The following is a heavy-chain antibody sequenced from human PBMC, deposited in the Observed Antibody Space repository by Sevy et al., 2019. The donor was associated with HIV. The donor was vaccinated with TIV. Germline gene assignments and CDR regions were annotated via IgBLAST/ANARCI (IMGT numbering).Heavy chain of an antibody. CDR2: INHSGST. Sequence: SETLSLTCAVYGGSFSGYYWSWIRQPPGKGLEWIGEINHSGSTNYNPSLKSRVTISVDTSKNQFSVKLSSVTAADTAVYYCASMWNDYDILTGRSLDYWGQGTLVTVSS. CDR3: ASMWNDYDILTGRSLDY. D-gene: IGHD3-9*01. J-gene: IGHJ4*02. CDR1: GGSFSGYY. V-gene: IGHV4-34*01.